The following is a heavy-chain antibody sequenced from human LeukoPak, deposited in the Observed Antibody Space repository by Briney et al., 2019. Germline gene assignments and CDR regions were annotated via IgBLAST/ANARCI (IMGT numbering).Heavy chain of an antibody. CDR2: ISGDGKDT. J-gene: IGHJ4*02. CDR1: GFTFSSYG. V-gene: IGHV3-23*01. CDR3: ARRWYFDY. Sequence: GGSLRLSCAASGFTFSSYGMSWVRQAPGKGLQWVSAISGDGKDTDYPDSVKGRFTISRDNSKKTLYLQMNSLRAEDTAVYYCARRWYFDYWGQGTLVTDSS. D-gene: IGHD6-13*01.